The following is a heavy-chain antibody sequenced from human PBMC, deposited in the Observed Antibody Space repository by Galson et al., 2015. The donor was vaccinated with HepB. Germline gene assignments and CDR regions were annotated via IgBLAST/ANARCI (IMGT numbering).Heavy chain of an antibody. J-gene: IGHJ4*02. D-gene: IGHD2-8*02. CDR3: TILGYCTGGVCYLPY. CDR2: IRSKANSYAT. Sequence: SLRLSCAASGFTFSGSAMHWVRQASGKGLEWVGRIRSKANSYATAYAASVKGRFTISRDDSKNTAYLQMNSLKTEDTAVYYCTILGYCTGGVCYLPYWGQGTLVTVSS. V-gene: IGHV3-73*01. CDR1: GFTFSGSA.